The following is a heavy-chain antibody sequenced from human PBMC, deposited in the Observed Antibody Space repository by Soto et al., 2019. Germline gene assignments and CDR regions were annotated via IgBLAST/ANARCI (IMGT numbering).Heavy chain of an antibody. V-gene: IGHV3-15*01. J-gene: IGHJ4*02. CDR3: TRGLLLWFGETATDY. CDR2: IKSKTDGGTT. D-gene: IGHD3-10*01. Sequence: EVQLVESGGGLVKPGGSLRLSCAASGFTFSNAWMSWVRQAPGKGLEWVGRIKSKTDGGTTDYAAPVQGRFTSSRDDSKNTLYLQMNSLNTEDTAVYYCTRGLLLWFGETATDYWGQGTLVTVSS. CDR1: GFTFSNAW.